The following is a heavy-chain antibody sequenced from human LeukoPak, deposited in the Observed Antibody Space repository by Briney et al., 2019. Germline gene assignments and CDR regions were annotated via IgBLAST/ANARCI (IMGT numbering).Heavy chain of an antibody. D-gene: IGHD6-19*01. J-gene: IGHJ6*03. CDR3: AKGAGSDIYYYYYMDV. V-gene: IGHV3-23*01. CDR1: GFTFSSYA. Sequence: PGGSLRLSCAASGFTFSSYAMSWVRQAPGKGLEWVSAISGSGGSTYYADSVKGRFTISRDNSKNTLYLQMNSLRAEDTAVYYCAKGAGSDIYYYYYMDVWGKGTTVTVSS. CDR2: ISGSGGST.